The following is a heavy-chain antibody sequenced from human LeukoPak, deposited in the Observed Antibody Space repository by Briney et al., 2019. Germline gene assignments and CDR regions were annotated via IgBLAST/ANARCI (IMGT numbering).Heavy chain of an antibody. V-gene: IGHV3-48*01. CDR2: ISSGSNTI. Sequence: PGGSLRLSCTASKFTFSTYNLNWVRQAPGKGLEWISYISSGSNTIYYADSVKGRFTISRDNAKSSLYLQMNSLRAEDTAVYYCARAGLMVRGVYNWFDPWGQGTLATVSS. D-gene: IGHD3-10*01. CDR3: ARAGLMVRGVYNWFDP. J-gene: IGHJ5*02. CDR1: KFTFSTYN.